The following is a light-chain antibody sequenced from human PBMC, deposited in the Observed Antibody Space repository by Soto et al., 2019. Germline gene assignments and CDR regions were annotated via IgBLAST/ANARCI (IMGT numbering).Light chain of an antibody. Sequence: SYELTQPPSVSVAPGETARITCEENNIGSKSVHWYQQRPGQAPVLVIYYDTDRPSEIPARFSGSNSGNTATLTISRVEAGDEADYYCQVCDSNGDHSVFGGGTKLTVL. CDR2: YDT. CDR1: NIGSKS. J-gene: IGLJ2*01. V-gene: IGLV3-21*04. CDR3: QVCDSNGDHSV.